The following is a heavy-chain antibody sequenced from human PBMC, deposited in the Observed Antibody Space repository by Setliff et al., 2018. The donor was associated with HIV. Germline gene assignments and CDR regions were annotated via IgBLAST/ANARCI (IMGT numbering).Heavy chain of an antibody. CDR1: GGAFTNYA. CDR2: IIPVYGTT. D-gene: IGHD4-17*01. J-gene: IGHJ5*02. Sequence: SVKVSCKASGGAFTNYAFSWVRQAPGQGLEWMGRIIPVYGTTDYAPQFQGRVTMTADKSRSTVYVDLNNLRSDDTATYYCAPDFGVNWFDPWGQGTLVTVSS. CDR3: APDFGVNWFDP. V-gene: IGHV1-69*06.